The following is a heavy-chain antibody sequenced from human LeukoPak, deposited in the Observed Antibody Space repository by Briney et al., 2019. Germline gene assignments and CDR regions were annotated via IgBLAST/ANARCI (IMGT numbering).Heavy chain of an antibody. D-gene: IGHD6-19*01. CDR1: GGSFSGYY. Sequence: SETLSLTCAVYGGSFSGYYWSWIRQPPGKWLEWIGEINHSVTTNYNPSLKTRSTIPVDPSKNQSSMKLSSVPAADKAVYYCVGVAGIGAYYGMDVWGKGTTVTVSS. V-gene: IGHV4-34*01. CDR3: VGVAGIGAYYGMDV. CDR2: INHSVTT. J-gene: IGHJ6*04.